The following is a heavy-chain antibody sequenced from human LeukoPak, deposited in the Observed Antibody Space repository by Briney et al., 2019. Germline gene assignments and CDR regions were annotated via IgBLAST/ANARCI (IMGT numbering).Heavy chain of an antibody. V-gene: IGHV1-8*03. CDR2: MNPYSGNT. Sequence: ASVKVSCKASGYTFTNYDIHWVRQATGQGLEWMGWMNPYSGNTGYAQDFQGRITITRNTSISTAYMELSRLRSDDTAVYYCARVSGGIAAAGWFDPWGQGTLVTVSS. CDR3: ARVSGGIAAAGWFDP. D-gene: IGHD6-13*01. J-gene: IGHJ5*02. CDR1: GYTFTNYD.